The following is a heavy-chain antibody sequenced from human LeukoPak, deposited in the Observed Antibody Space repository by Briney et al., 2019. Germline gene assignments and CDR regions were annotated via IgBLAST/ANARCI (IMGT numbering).Heavy chain of an antibody. CDR2: IHTSGST. Sequence: SETLSLTCTVSGGSISSYYWSWIRQPAGKGLEWIGRIHTSGSTNYNPSLKSRVTMSVDTSKNQFSLKLSSVTAADTAVYYCARSPTYYYDSSGYYYYFDYWGQGTLVTVSS. V-gene: IGHV4-4*07. CDR3: ARSPTYYYDSSGYYYYFDY. CDR1: GGSISSYY. J-gene: IGHJ4*02. D-gene: IGHD3-22*01.